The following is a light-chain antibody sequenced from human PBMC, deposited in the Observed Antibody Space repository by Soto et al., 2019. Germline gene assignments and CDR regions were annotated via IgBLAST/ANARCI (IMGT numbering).Light chain of an antibody. CDR3: QQYNGDSRT. CDR1: QSISKS. CDR2: DAS. V-gene: IGKV1-5*01. Sequence: DIQLTQSPSTLSASVGDRVTITCRASQSISKSLAWYQQRPGKAPKLLIYDASILHSAVPSSISDSGSGTDFTLTISSLQPDDFATYYCQQYNGDSRTFGQGTKVEIK. J-gene: IGKJ1*01.